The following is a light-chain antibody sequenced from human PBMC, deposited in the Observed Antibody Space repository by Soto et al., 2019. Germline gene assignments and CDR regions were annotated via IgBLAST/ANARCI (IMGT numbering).Light chain of an antibody. CDR3: MQALQTPLT. CDR1: QNLLQSNGYNY. V-gene: IGKV2-28*01. CDR2: FGS. J-gene: IGKJ4*01. Sequence: IVMTQSPLSPPGTPGEPASISFKANQNLLQSNGYNYLDWYLQKPGQSPQLLIYFGSIRASGFPDRFSGSGSGTDFTLKISRVEAEDVGVYYCMQALQTPLTFGGGTKWIS.